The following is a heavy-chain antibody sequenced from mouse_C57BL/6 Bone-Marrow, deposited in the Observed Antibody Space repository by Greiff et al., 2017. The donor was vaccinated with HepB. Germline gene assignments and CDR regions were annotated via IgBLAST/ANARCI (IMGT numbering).Heavy chain of an antibody. D-gene: IGHD4-1*01. Sequence: LQQSEGGLVQPGSSMKLSCTASGFTFSDYYMAWVRQVPEKGLEWVANINYDGSSTYYLDSLKSRFIISRDNAKNILYLQMSSLKSEDTATYYCARAKLGRNYFDYWGQGTTLTVSS. CDR1: GFTFSDYY. V-gene: IGHV5-16*01. CDR2: INYDGSST. CDR3: ARAKLGRNYFDY. J-gene: IGHJ2*01.